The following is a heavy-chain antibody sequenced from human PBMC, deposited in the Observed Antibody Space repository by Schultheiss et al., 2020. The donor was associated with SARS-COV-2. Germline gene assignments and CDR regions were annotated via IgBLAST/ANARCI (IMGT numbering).Heavy chain of an antibody. CDR3: ARGRYDFWSGYYPLDY. CDR2: IYYSGST. D-gene: IGHD3-3*01. Sequence: SETLSLTCAVYGGSFSGYYWSWIRQHPGKGLEWIGYIYYSGSTYYNPSLKSLVTISVDTSKNQFSLKLSSVTAADTAVYYCARGRYDFWSGYYPLDYWGQGTRVTAPQ. J-gene: IGHJ4*02. V-gene: IGHV4-31*01. CDR1: GGSFSGYY.